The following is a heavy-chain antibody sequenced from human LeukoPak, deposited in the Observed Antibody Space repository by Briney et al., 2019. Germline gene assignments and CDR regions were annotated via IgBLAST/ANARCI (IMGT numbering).Heavy chain of an antibody. J-gene: IGHJ3*02. CDR3: ARDRLSSPWGLDATFADAFDI. V-gene: IGHV1-69*06. CDR1: GGTFSSYA. D-gene: IGHD2-21*01. CDR2: IIPIFGTA. Sequence: ASVKVSCKASGGTFSSYAISWVRQAPGQGLEWMGGIIPIFGTANYAQKFQGRVTITADKSTSTAYMELSSLRSEDTAVYYCARDRLSSPWGLDATFADAFDIWGQGTMVTVSS.